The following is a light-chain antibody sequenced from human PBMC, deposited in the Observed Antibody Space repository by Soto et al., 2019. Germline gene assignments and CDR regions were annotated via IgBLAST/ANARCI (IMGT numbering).Light chain of an antibody. CDR3: QQYENYWT. CDR2: DAS. CDR1: QSISSW. V-gene: IGKV1-5*01. Sequence: DIQMTQSPSTLSATAGDRVTITCRASQSISSWLAWYQHKPGKAPKLLIYDASNLDSGVPSGFSGSGSGTEFSLTISNLQPDDCATYYCQQYENYWTLGQGTKVDIK. J-gene: IGKJ1*01.